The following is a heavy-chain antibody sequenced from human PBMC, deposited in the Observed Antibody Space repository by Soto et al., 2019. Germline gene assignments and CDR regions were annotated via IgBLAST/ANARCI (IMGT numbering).Heavy chain of an antibody. Sequence: QVHLVQSGAEVKKPGASVKVSCKGSGYTFTSYGITWVRQAPGQGLEWMGWISAHNGNTDYAQKPQGRVTVTRDTSTSTAYMELRSLRSDDTAVYYCASGRYGDYWGQGALVTVSS. CDR1: GYTFTSYG. CDR3: ASGRYGDY. CDR2: ISAHNGNT. J-gene: IGHJ4*02. D-gene: IGHD1-26*01. V-gene: IGHV1-18*01.